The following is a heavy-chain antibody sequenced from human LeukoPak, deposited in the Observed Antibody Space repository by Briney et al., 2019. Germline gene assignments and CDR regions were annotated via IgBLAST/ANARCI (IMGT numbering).Heavy chain of an antibody. V-gene: IGHV3-23*01. CDR1: AFTFSTNA. Sequence: PGGSLRPSCAASAFTFSTNAMSWVRQAPGKGLEWVSAISGRTGSTYYSDSVKGRFTISRDNSKSTLYLQMDSLRAEDTAVYYCAKCGNSGCHLIDYWGQGTLVTVSS. CDR3: AKCGNSGCHLIDY. D-gene: IGHD5-12*01. CDR2: ISGRTGST. J-gene: IGHJ4*02.